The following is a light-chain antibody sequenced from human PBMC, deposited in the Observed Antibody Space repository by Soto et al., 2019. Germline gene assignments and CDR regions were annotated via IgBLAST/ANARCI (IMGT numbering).Light chain of an antibody. Sequence: DIQLTQSPSSLSPSVGDRITLSCRASQSISRNLNWYQQMPGKAPSLLIYAARDLQSGVPGRFSGSGSGTEFNLTISSLQPEDLTTYYCQQSHSTPYTFGQGTKLEI. CDR1: QSISRN. V-gene: IGKV1-39*01. J-gene: IGKJ2*01. CDR3: QQSHSTPYT. CDR2: AAR.